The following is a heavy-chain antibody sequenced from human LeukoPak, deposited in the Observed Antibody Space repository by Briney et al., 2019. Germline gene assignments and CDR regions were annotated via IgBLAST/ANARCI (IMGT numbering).Heavy chain of an antibody. CDR1: GFTLSSYS. Sequence: PGGSLRLSCAASGFTLSSYSMNWVRQAPGKGLEWVSSISSSSSYIYYADSVKGRLTISRDNAKNSLYLQMNSLRAEDTAVYYCARGSSRTDYWGQGTLVTVSS. J-gene: IGHJ4*02. V-gene: IGHV3-21*01. CDR2: ISSSSSYI. D-gene: IGHD6-13*01. CDR3: ARGSSRTDY.